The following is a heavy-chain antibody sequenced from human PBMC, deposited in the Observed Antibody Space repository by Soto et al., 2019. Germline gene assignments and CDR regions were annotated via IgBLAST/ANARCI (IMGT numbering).Heavy chain of an antibody. CDR3: ARDYDYGDSYYYGMDV. D-gene: IGHD4-17*01. Sequence: GGSLRLSCAASGFTFSSYWMHWVRQAPGKGLVWVSRINSDGSSTSYADSVKGRFTISRDNAKNALYLQMNSLRAEDTAVYYCARDYDYGDSYYYGMDVWGQGTTVTVSS. CDR1: GFTFSSYW. J-gene: IGHJ6*02. CDR2: INSDGSST. V-gene: IGHV3-74*01.